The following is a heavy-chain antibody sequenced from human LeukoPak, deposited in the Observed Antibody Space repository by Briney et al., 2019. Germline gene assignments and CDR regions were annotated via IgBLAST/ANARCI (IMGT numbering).Heavy chain of an antibody. V-gene: IGHV3-7*04. Sequence: GGSLRLSCATSGFTFSSHWMSWVRQAPRKGLEWAANINQGGSEDNYVDSVKGRFTISRDNAKNSLYLQMNSLRVEDTAVYYCVRGGGNLMTWGQGTLVTVSS. CDR3: VRGGGNLMT. CDR2: INQGGSED. J-gene: IGHJ4*02. CDR1: GFTFSSHW. D-gene: IGHD3-10*01.